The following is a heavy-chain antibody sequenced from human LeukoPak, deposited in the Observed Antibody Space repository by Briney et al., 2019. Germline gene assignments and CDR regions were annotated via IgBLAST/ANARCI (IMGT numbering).Heavy chain of an antibody. V-gene: IGHV4-59*08. CDR3: ARHNYPQWGISSDYFDY. CDR2: IHYIGGT. D-gene: IGHD3-16*01. J-gene: IGHJ4*02. CDR1: AGSIGHYF. Sequence: SETLSLTCSVSAGSIGHYFRSWIRQYPRKGLEWIGYIHYIGGTNYNPSLKSRVTISVDTSQNQFSLRLTSVTAADTAVYYCARHNYPQWGISSDYFDYWGQGTLVTVSS.